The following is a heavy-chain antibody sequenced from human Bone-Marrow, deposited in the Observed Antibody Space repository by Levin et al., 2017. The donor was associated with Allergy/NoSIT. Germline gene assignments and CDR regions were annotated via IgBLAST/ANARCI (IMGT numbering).Heavy chain of an antibody. J-gene: IGHJ4*02. V-gene: IGHV3-23*01. CDR2: ISASGGGR. CDR3: AKDGLWSCVDY. D-gene: IGHD1-26*01. CDR1: GFTFSNYA. Sequence: GGSLRLSCAASGFTFSNYAMSWVRQAPGKGPEWVSSISASGGGRYYADSVKGRLTISRDNSKNTLYLQMNSLRAEDTAVYYCAKDGLWSCVDYWGQGTLVTVSS.